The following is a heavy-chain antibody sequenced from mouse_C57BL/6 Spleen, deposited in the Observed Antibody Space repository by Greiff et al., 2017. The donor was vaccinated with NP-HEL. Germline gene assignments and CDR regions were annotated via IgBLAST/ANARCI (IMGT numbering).Heavy chain of an antibody. V-gene: IGHV1-22*01. CDR2: INPNNGGT. CDR3: ARRYYGYDGWYFDV. J-gene: IGHJ1*03. D-gene: IGHD2-2*01. Sequence: VHVKQSGAELVRPGASVTLSCKASGYTFTDYEMHWVKQSHGKSLEWIGYINPNNGGTSYNQKFKGKATLTVNKSSSTAYMELRSLTSEDSAVYYCARRYYGYDGWYFDVWGTGTTVTVSS. CDR1: GYTFTDYE.